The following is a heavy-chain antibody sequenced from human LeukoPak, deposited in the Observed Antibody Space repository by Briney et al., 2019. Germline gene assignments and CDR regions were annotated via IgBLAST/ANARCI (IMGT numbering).Heavy chain of an antibody. CDR3: ASGVCSSTSCKPDYYYGMDV. CDR2: INPSGGST. V-gene: IGHV1-46*01. CDR1: GYTFTTYY. J-gene: IGHJ6*02. Sequence: ASVKVSCKASGYTFTTYYMHWVRQAPGQGLEWMGIINPSGGSTSYAQKFQGRVTMTRDTSTSTVYMELSSLRSEDTAVYYCASGVCSSTSCKPDYYYGMDVWGQGTTVTVSS. D-gene: IGHD2-2*01.